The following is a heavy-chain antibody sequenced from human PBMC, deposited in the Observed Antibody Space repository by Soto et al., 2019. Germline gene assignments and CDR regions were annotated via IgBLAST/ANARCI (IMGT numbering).Heavy chain of an antibody. CDR2: TYYRSKWYN. V-gene: IGHV6-1*01. CDR1: GDSVSSNSAA. D-gene: IGHD2-2*02. J-gene: IGHJ6*02. Sequence: SQTLSLTCAISGDSVSSNSAAWNWIRQSPSRGLEWLGRTYYRSKWYNDYAVSVKSRITINPDTSKNQFSLQLNSVTPEDTAVYYCAGWSSTSCYTGFFYGMDVWGQGTTVTVSS. CDR3: AGWSSTSCYTGFFYGMDV.